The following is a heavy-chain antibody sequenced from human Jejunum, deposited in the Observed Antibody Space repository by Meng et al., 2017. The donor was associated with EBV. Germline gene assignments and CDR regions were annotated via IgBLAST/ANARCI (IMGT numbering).Heavy chain of an antibody. CDR2: YYNSGST. V-gene: IGHV4-39*01. Sequence: QQRSKAPGPGWGKPSETLSLTCTVSGGSISSSSYYWGWIRQPPGKGLEWIGTYYNSGSTYYNPSLKSRVTISVDTSKNQFSLKLISVTAADTAAYYCARQGPSGRTFDYWGQGTLVTVSS. CDR1: GGSISSSSYY. D-gene: IGHD1-26*01. CDR3: ARQGPSGRTFDY. J-gene: IGHJ4*02.